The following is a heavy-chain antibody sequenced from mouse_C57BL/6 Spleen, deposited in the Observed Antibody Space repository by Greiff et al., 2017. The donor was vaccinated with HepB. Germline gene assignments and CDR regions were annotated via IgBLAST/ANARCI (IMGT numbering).Heavy chain of an antibody. CDR3: AREGIYYGSSVYAMDY. D-gene: IGHD1-1*01. CDR2: IYPGSGST. J-gene: IGHJ4*01. V-gene: IGHV1-55*01. CDR1: GYTFTSYW. Sequence: QVHVKQPGAELVKPGASVKMSCKASGYTFTSYWITWVKQRPGQGLEWIGDIYPGSGSTNYNEKFKSKATLTVDTSSSTAYMQLSSLTSEDSAVYYCAREGIYYGSSVYAMDYWGQGTSVTVSS.